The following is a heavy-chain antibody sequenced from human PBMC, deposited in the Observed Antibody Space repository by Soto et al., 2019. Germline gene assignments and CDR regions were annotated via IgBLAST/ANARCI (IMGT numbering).Heavy chain of an antibody. V-gene: IGHV1-18*01. Sequence: ASVKVSCKASGYTFTGYLITWARQAPGQGLEWMGWISAYNGNTNFAQNLQGRVTMTTDTSTSTAYMELRSLRSDDTAVYYCARGGRSVSYPIDYWGQGALVTVS. D-gene: IGHD3-10*01. CDR3: ARGGRSVSYPIDY. CDR2: ISAYNGNT. J-gene: IGHJ4*02. CDR1: GYTFTGYL.